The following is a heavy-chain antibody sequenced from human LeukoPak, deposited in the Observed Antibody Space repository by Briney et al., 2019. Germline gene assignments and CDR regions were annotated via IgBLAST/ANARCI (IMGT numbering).Heavy chain of an antibody. V-gene: IGHV4-30-2*01. Sequence: PSQTLSLTCTVSRGSISSGGYYWSWIRQPPGKGLEWIGYIFHTGSTYYNPSLKSRVAMSVDTSKNLFSLKLTSVTAADTAVYYCARDDPSWSRDYYYGMDVWGQGTTVTVSS. CDR1: RGSISSGGYY. CDR3: ARDDPSWSRDYYYGMDV. CDR2: IFHTGST. J-gene: IGHJ6*02. D-gene: IGHD6-13*01.